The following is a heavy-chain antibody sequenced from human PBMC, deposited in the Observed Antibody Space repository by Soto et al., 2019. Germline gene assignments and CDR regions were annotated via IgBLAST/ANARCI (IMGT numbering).Heavy chain of an antibody. CDR3: ARAYYYDSTGYYRTFDY. CDR1: GFTFGSYA. J-gene: IGHJ4*02. D-gene: IGHD3-22*01. CDR2: AGLSGSST. Sequence: GGSLRLSCAASGFTFGSYAMSWVRLAPGKGLEWVSVAGLSGSSTFYADSVRGRLTISRDNVENTLYLQMNSLRVADTALYFCARAYYYDSTGYYRTFDYWGQGTLVTVSS. V-gene: IGHV3-23*01.